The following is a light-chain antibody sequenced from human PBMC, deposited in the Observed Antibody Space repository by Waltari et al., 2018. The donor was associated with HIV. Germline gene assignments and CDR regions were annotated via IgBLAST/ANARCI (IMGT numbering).Light chain of an antibody. J-gene: IGLJ2*01. Sequence: QSTLTQPASVSGSPGQSLTISCTGSTSAFGLYTFISWYQQHPGGVPKVIIYEVFSRPSGISSRFSGSRSANTASLTISWLQPEDEADYYCASFTSNYTLIFGGGTKVTVL. CDR1: TSAFGLYTF. CDR2: EVF. V-gene: IGLV2-14*01. CDR3: ASFTSNYTLI.